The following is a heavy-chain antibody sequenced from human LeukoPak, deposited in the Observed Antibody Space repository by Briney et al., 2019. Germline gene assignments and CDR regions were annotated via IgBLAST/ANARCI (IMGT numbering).Heavy chain of an antibody. J-gene: IGHJ4*02. CDR1: GFSFSSYA. CDR3: AKPVAGTGYFDY. V-gene: IGHV3-23*01. Sequence: GGSLRLSCAASGFSFSSYAMSWVRQPPGKGLEWVSSFSGGGGDTYYADSVKGRFTISRDNSKNTLYLQMNSLRAEDTAVYYCAKPVAGTGYFDYWGQGTLVTVSS. CDR2: FSGGGGDT. D-gene: IGHD6-19*01.